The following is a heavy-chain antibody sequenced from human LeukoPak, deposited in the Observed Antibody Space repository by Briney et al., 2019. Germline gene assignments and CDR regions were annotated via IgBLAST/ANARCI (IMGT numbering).Heavy chain of an antibody. V-gene: IGHV1-46*01. J-gene: IGHJ4*02. CDR1: GYTFTSYY. CDR3: ATGKVGIAAAGHFDY. Sequence: ASVKVSCKASGYTFTSYYMHWVRQAPGQGLEWMGIINPSGGSTSYAQKFQGRVTMTRDTSTSTVYMELSSLRSEDTAVYYCATGKVGIAAAGHFDYWGQGTLVTVSS. D-gene: IGHD6-13*01. CDR2: INPSGGST.